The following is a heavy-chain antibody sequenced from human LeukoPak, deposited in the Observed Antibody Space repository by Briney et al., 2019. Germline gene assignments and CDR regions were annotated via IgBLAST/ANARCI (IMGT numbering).Heavy chain of an antibody. CDR1: GGSISSSSYY. Sequence: SETLSLTCTVSGGSISSSSYYWGWIRQPPGNGLEWIGSIYYSGSTYYNPSLKSRVTISVDKSKNQFSLKLSSVTAADTAVYYCAIDGDYRIGMYFQHWGQGTLVTVSS. J-gene: IGHJ1*01. CDR2: IYYSGST. D-gene: IGHD4-17*01. CDR3: AIDGDYRIGMYFQH. V-gene: IGHV4-39*07.